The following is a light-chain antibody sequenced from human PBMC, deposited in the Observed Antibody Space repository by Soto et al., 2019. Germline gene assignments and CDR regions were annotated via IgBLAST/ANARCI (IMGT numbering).Light chain of an antibody. CDR3: QHYGGSFI. CDR1: QGIHNY. J-gene: IGKJ3*01. V-gene: IGKV1-9*01. Sequence: IQLTQSPSSLSASVGDRVTITCRASQGIHNYLAWYQQKLGKAPKLLIYAASTLQSGVPSRFSGSGSGTDFTLTISSLQHEDFAVYYCQHYGGSFIFGPGTKVDIK. CDR2: AAS.